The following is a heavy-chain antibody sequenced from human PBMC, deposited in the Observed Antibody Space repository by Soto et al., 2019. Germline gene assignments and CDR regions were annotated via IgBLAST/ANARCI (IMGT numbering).Heavy chain of an antibody. Sequence: QVQLVQSGAEVENPGASVKVSCKASGYTFSNFGINWVRQAPGQGLEWMGWITPYNGNENYAQKYQDRLTVTTDTATNTAYLELRSLRSDDTAVYFCARARMYSGAYHDYWGQGTLVTVSS. CDR2: ITPYNGNE. CDR3: ARARMYSGAYHDY. CDR1: GYTFSNFG. D-gene: IGHD1-26*01. V-gene: IGHV1-18*04. J-gene: IGHJ4*02.